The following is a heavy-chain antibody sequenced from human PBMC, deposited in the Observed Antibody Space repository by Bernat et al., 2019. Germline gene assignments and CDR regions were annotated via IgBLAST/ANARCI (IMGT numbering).Heavy chain of an antibody. V-gene: IGHV3-66*02. CDR2: IYSGGST. CDR3: AKPGGGGDYDRGPKDAFDI. Sequence: EVQLVESGGGLVQPGGSLRLSCAASGFTVSSNYMSWVRQAPGKGLEWVSVIYSGGSTYYADSVKGRFTISRDNSKNTLYLQMNSLRAEDTAVYYCAKPGGGGDYDRGPKDAFDIWGQGTMVTVSS. CDR1: GFTVSSNY. J-gene: IGHJ3*02. D-gene: IGHD4-17*01.